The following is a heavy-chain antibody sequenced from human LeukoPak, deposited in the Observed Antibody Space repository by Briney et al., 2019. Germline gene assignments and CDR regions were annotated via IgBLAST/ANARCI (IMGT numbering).Heavy chain of an antibody. Sequence: PSETLSLTCAVYGGSFSGYYWSWIRQPPGKGLEWIGEINHSGSTNYNPSLKSRVTISVDTSKNQFSLKLSSVTAADTAVYSCARCQGESDYWGQGTLVTVSS. J-gene: IGHJ4*02. CDR2: INHSGST. CDR1: GGSFSGYY. D-gene: IGHD3-16*01. CDR3: ARCQGESDY. V-gene: IGHV4-34*01.